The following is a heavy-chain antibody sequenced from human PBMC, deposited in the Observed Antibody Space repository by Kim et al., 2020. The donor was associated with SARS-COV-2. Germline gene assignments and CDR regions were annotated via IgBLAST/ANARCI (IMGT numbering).Heavy chain of an antibody. CDR3: ARDPTVVTPVVDY. V-gene: IGHV3-21*01. J-gene: IGHJ4*02. Sequence: GGSLRLSCAASGFTFSSYSMNWVRQAPGKGLEWVSSISSSSSYIYYADSVKGRFTISRDNAKNSLYLQMNSLRAEDTAVYYCARDPTVVTPVVDYWGQGTLVTVSS. D-gene: IGHD4-17*01. CDR2: ISSSSSYI. CDR1: GFTFSSYS.